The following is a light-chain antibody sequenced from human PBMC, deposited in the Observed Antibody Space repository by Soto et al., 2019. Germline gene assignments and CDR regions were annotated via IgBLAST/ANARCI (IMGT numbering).Light chain of an antibody. V-gene: IGLV1-51*01. J-gene: IGLJ1*01. CDR3: GSWDSSLSAYV. CDR2: HDN. Sequence: VLTQPPSVAAAPGQKVTICCSGSRANIEGNSASWYQQLPGTAHKLLIYHDNKRPSGIPDRFSGSKSGTSATLGITGFQTGDEADYYCGSWDSSLSAYVFGTGTKVTVL. CDR1: RANIEGNS.